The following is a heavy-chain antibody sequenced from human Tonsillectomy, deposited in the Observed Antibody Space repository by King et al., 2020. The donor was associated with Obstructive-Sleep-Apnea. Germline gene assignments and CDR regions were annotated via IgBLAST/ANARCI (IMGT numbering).Heavy chain of an antibody. CDR2: ISSSSSHI. CDR1: GFTFITYT. V-gene: IGHV3-21*01. CDR3: ARSQELLGGY. D-gene: IGHD3-10*01. Sequence: QLVQSGGGLVKPGGSLRLSCAASGFTFITYTMNWVRQAPGKGLEWVSSISSSSSHISYADSVKGRFTISRDNAKNSLHLQMNSLRAEDTAVYYCARSQELLGGYWGQGTLVTVSS. J-gene: IGHJ4*02.